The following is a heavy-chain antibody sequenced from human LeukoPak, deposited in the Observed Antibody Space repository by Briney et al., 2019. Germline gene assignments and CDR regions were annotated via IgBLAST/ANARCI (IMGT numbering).Heavy chain of an antibody. D-gene: IGHD3-16*01. Sequence: GGSLRLSCAASGFTFSSYAMHWVRQAPGKGLEWVAVISYDGSNKYYADSVKGRFTISRDNSKNTLYLQMNSLRAEDTAVYYCANLYLGPFDYWGQGTLVTVSS. J-gene: IGHJ4*02. CDR1: GFTFSSYA. CDR3: ANLYLGPFDY. V-gene: IGHV3-30*04. CDR2: ISYDGSNK.